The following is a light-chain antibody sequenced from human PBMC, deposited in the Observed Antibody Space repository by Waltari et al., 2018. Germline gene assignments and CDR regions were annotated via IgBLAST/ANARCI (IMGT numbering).Light chain of an antibody. J-gene: IGKJ2*01. CDR1: QSISDW. CDR3: QQYNTYSS. Sequence: DIQMTQSPSSLSASVGDRVTITCRASQSISDWLAWYQQKPGKAPILLIYKASILKSGVPSRFSGSGSGTQFTLTISSLQPGDSATYYCQQYNTYSSFGQGTKLEIE. CDR2: KAS. V-gene: IGKV1-5*03.